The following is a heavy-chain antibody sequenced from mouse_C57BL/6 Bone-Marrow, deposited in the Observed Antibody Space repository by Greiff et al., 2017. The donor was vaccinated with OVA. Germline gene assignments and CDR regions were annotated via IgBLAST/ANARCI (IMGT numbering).Heavy chain of an antibody. CDR3: TTNYDYDD. D-gene: IGHD2-4*01. J-gene: IGHJ3*01. Sequence: EVKLVESGAELVRPGASVKLSCTASGFNIKDDYMHWVKQRPEQGLEWIGWIDPENGDTEYASKFQGKATITADTSSNTAYLQLSSLTSEDTAVYYCTTNYDYDDWGQGTLVTVSA. V-gene: IGHV14-4*01. CDR2: IDPENGDT. CDR1: GFNIKDDY.